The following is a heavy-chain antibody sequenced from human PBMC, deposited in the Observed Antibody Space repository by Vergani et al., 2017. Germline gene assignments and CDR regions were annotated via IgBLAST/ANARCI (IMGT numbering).Heavy chain of an antibody. CDR3: AGYGGKGPIDY. V-gene: IGHV3-23*01. Sequence: EVQLLESGGGLVQPGGSLRLSCAASGFTFSSYAMSWVRQAPGKGLEWVSAISGSGGSTYYADSVKGRFTISRDNSKKTLYRQMNSLRAEDTAVYYCAGYGGKGPIDYWGQGTLVTVSS. J-gene: IGHJ4*02. D-gene: IGHD4-23*01. CDR1: GFTFSSYA. CDR2: ISGSGGST.